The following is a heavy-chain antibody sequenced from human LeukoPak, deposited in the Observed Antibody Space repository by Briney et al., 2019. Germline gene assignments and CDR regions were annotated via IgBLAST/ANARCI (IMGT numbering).Heavy chain of an antibody. Sequence: ASVKVSCKASGYTFTGYGVSWVRQAPGQGLKWMGWISAYNGNTNYAQKLQGRVTMTTDTSTSTAYMELRSLRSDDTAVYYCARGDYGSGSYRYFDYWGQGTLVTVSS. V-gene: IGHV1-18*01. CDR2: ISAYNGNT. J-gene: IGHJ4*02. CDR3: ARGDYGSGSYRYFDY. CDR1: GYTFTGYG. D-gene: IGHD3-10*01.